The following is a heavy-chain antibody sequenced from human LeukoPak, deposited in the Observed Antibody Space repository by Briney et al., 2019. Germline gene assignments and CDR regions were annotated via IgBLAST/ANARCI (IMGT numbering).Heavy chain of an antibody. CDR1: TFTFSSYT. J-gene: IGHJ4*02. V-gene: IGHV3-21*01. Sequence: GGSLRLSCATSTFTFSSYTMSWVRQAPGKGLEWVSSISPSGNSKYHADSVKGRFTISRDNAENSLYMQMNSLRAEDTGVYYCVRDFLGESGAGGYWGQGTLVTVSS. D-gene: IGHD3-10*01. CDR2: ISPSGNSK. CDR3: VRDFLGESGAGGY.